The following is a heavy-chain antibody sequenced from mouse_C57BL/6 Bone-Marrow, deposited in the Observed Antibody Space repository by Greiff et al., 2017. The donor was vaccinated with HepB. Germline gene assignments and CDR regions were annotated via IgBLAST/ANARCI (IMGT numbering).Heavy chain of an antibody. CDR1: GFTFSSYA. D-gene: IGHD1-1*01. CDR2: ISSGGDYI. Sequence: EVKLMESGEGLVKPGGSLKLSCAASGFTFSSYAMSWVRQTPEKRLEWVAYISSGGDYIYYADTVKGRFTISRDNARNTLYLQMSSLKSEDTAMYYCTRDAPYYGSSSLFDYWGQGTTLTVSS. CDR3: TRDAPYYGSSSLFDY. J-gene: IGHJ2*01. V-gene: IGHV5-9-1*02.